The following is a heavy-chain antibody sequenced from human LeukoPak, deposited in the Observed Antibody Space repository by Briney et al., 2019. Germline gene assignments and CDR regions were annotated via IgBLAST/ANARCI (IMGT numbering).Heavy chain of an antibody. Sequence: PSGGSLRLSCAPSGLTLSSYDMTWVRHAPGRGLEWVSTFGGSGTSTYYADSVKGRFTISRDNSKNTLYLQMNGLRAEDTAVYYCAKGSSCDYWGQGTLVTVSS. D-gene: IGHD2-15*01. J-gene: IGHJ4*02. CDR1: GLTLSSYD. CDR2: FGGSGTST. CDR3: AKGSSCDY. V-gene: IGHV3-23*01.